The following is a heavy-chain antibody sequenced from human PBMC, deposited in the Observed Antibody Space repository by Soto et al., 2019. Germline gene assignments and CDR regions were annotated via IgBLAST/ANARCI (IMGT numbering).Heavy chain of an antibody. CDR1: GGSFSGYY. CDR3: ARGGITMVRGVIISLYYYYGMDV. V-gene: IGHV4-34*01. Sequence: SETLSLTCAVYGGSFSGYYWSWIRQPPGKGLEWIGEINHSGSTNYNPSLKSRVTISVDTSKNQFSLKLSPVTAADTAVYYCARGGITMVRGVIISLYYYYGMDVWGQGTTVTVSS. CDR2: INHSGST. J-gene: IGHJ6*02. D-gene: IGHD3-10*01.